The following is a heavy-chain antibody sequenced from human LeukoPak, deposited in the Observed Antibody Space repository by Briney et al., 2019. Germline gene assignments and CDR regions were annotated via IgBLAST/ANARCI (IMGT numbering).Heavy chain of an antibody. Sequence: GRSLRLSCAGCGFTYNHYGMHWVRQAPGKGLEWVAVIWSDGTGKYYSDAVKGRFTISRDNFRNTLYLQMNSLRGEDTAVYYCAREAERGFDYSNSLKYWGQGTLVTVSS. D-gene: IGHD4-11*01. J-gene: IGHJ4*02. CDR3: AREAERGFDYSNSLKY. CDR2: IWSDGTGK. V-gene: IGHV3-33*08. CDR1: GFTYNHYG.